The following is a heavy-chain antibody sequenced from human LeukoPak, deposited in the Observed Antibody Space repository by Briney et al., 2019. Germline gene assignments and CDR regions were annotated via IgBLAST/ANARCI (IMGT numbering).Heavy chain of an antibody. J-gene: IGHJ4*02. CDR3: ARDPSIVGATAWDY. CDR2: ISYDGSNK. CDR1: GFTFSSYA. Sequence: PGGSLRLSCAASGFTFSSYAMHWVRQAPGKGLEWVAVISYDGSNKYYADSVKGRFTISRDNSKNTLYLQMNSLRAEDTAVYYCARDPSIVGATAWDYWGQGTLVTVSS. D-gene: IGHD1-26*01. V-gene: IGHV3-30-3*01.